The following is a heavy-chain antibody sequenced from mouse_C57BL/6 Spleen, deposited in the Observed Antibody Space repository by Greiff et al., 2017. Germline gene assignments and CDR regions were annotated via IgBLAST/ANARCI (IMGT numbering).Heavy chain of an antibody. CDR1: GYTFTSYW. Sequence: QVQLQQPGAELVKPGASVKLSCKASGYTFTSYWMQWVKQRPGQGLEWIGEIDPSDSYTNYNQKFKGKATLTVDTSSSTAYMQLSSLTSEVSAVYYCARPLYDPFAYWGQGTLVTVSA. D-gene: IGHD2-3*01. CDR3: ARPLYDPFAY. J-gene: IGHJ3*01. V-gene: IGHV1-50*01. CDR2: IDPSDSYT.